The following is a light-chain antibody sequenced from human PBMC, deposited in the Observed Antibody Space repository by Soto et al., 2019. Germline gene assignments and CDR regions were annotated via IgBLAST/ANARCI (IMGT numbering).Light chain of an antibody. Sequence: DIVMTQSPLFLSVTPGQPASISCRSSQSLLHGDGRTYLYWYLQRPGQPPQLLIYDVSSLFSGVPNRFSGSGSGTDFTLKISRVEAEDVGVYYCMQALQTPWTFGQGTKVDIK. CDR1: QSLLHGDGRTY. J-gene: IGKJ1*01. CDR3: MQALQTPWT. CDR2: DVS. V-gene: IGKV2-29*03.